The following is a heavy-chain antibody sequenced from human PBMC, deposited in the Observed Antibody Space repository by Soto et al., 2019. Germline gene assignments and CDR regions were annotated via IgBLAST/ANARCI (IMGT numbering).Heavy chain of an antibody. D-gene: IGHD5-12*01. J-gene: IGHJ4*02. Sequence: EVQLVESGGGLVQPGGSLRLSCAASGFTLSSYWMHWVRQAPGKGLVWISRINIDGSSTGYADSVKGRFTISRDNAKNTLYLQVNSLRAEDTAVYYCARSRDGYNFVGDCWGQGTLVTVSS. CDR3: ARSRDGYNFVGDC. V-gene: IGHV3-74*01. CDR2: INIDGSST. CDR1: GFTLSSYW.